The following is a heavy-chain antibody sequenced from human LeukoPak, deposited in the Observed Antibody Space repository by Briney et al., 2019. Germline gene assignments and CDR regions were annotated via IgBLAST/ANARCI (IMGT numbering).Heavy chain of an antibody. V-gene: IGHV1-69*05. CDR1: GGTFSSYA. CDR3: ARDLTGSYPA. Sequence: SVKVSCKASGGTFSSYAISWVRQAPEQGLEWMGRIIPIFGTANYAQKFQGRVTITTDESTSTAYMELSSLRSEDTAVYYCARDLTGSYPAWGQGTLVTVSS. J-gene: IGHJ5*02. CDR2: IIPIFGTA. D-gene: IGHD2-15*01.